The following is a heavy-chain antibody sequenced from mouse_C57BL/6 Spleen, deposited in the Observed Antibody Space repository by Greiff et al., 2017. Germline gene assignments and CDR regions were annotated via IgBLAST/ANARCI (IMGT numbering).Heavy chain of an antibody. J-gene: IGHJ4*01. CDR3: ARGDYYGSSYGYAMDY. D-gene: IGHD1-1*01. CDR1: GYTFTSYW. CDR2: IHPNSGST. V-gene: IGHV1-64*01. Sequence: QVQLQQPGAELVKPGASVKLSCKASGYTFTSYWMHWVKQRPGQGLEWIGMIHPNSGSTNYNEKFKSKATLTVDKSSSTAYMQLGSLTSEDSAVYYCARGDYYGSSYGYAMDYWGQGTSVTVSS.